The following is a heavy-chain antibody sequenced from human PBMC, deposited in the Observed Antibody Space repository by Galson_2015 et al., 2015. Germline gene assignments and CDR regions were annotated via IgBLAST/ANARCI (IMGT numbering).Heavy chain of an antibody. CDR2: IYSGGST. V-gene: IGHV3-53*01. D-gene: IGHD6-13*01. J-gene: IGHJ6*02. Sequence: SLRLSCAASGFTFSNAWMSWVRQAPGKGLEWVSVIYSGGSTYYADSVKGRFTISRDNSKNTLYLQMNSLRAEDTAVYYCARALAAAGTGGIYYYYYGMDVWGQGTTVTVSS. CDR1: GFTFSNAW. CDR3: ARALAAAGTGGIYYYYYGMDV.